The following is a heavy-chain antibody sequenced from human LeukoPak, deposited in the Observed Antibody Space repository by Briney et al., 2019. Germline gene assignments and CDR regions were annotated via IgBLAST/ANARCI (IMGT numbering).Heavy chain of an antibody. CDR2: ISYDGSNK. J-gene: IGHJ4*02. V-gene: IGHV3-30*03. Sequence: GRSLRLSCAASGFTFSSYGMHWVRQAPGKGVEWVAVISYDGSNKYYADSVKGRFTISRDNSKNTLYLQMNSLRAEDTAVYYCARGRDFLTGYPFDYWGQGTLVTVSS. CDR1: GFTFSSYG. CDR3: ARGRDFLTGYPFDY. D-gene: IGHD3-9*01.